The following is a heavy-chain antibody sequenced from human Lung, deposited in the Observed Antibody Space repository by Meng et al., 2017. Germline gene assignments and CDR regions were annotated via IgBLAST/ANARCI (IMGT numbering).Heavy chain of an antibody. CDR3: ARSPNYSGSGSYYKGWFDP. J-gene: IGHJ5*02. V-gene: IGHV1-3*01. CDR2: INAGNGYT. CDR1: GDIFTSYA. Sequence: QVQLVQSGAAGKKPGASGKMSCKASGDIFTSYAIHWVRQAPGQRLEWMGWINAGNGYTKYSQKFQGGVTITRDTSASTAYMELSNPTSEDTAVYYCARSPNYSGSGSYYKGWFDPWGQGTLVTVSS. D-gene: IGHD3-10*01.